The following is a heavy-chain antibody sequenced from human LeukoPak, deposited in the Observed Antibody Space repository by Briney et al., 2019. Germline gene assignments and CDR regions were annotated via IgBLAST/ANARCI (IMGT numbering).Heavy chain of an antibody. D-gene: IGHD6-13*01. Sequence: PSETLSLTCTVSGGSISSYYWSWIRHPPGKGLEWIGYVHYTGSINYNPSLKSRVTISVDTSKKQFSLKLSSVTAADTAVYFCARNRGRYSSSFKDYFDYWGQGTPVTVSS. CDR2: VHYTGSI. V-gene: IGHV4-59*01. CDR3: ARNRGRYSSSFKDYFDY. J-gene: IGHJ4*02. CDR1: GGSISSYY.